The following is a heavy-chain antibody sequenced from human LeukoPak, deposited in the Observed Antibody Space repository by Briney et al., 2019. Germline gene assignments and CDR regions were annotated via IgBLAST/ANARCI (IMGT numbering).Heavy chain of an antibody. D-gene: IGHD3-10*02. J-gene: IGHJ6*04. CDR1: GFTFSSYA. Sequence: GGSLRLSCAASGFTFSSYAMSWVRQAPGKGLEWVSAISGSGGGTYYADSVKGRFTISRDNAKNSLYLQMNSLRAEDTAVYYCAELGITMIGGVWGKGTTVTISS. CDR2: ISGSGGGT. V-gene: IGHV3-23*01. CDR3: AELGITMIGGV.